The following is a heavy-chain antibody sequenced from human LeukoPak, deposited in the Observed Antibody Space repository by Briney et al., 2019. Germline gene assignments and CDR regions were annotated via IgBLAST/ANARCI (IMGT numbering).Heavy chain of an antibody. CDR2: ISSSSSII. J-gene: IGHJ4*02. CDR3: ARDSYSGSYYDFDY. D-gene: IGHD1-26*01. V-gene: IGHV3-48*02. Sequence: GGSLRLSCAASGFTFNTYTLNWVRQAPGKGPEWVAYISSSSSIIYYADSVKGRFTISRDNAKNSLYLQMNSLRDEDTAVYYCARDSYSGSYYDFDYWGQGTLVTVSS. CDR1: GFTFNTYT.